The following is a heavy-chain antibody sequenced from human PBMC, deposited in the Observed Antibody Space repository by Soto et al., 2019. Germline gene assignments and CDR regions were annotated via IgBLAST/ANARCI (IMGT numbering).Heavy chain of an antibody. J-gene: IGHJ6*02. Sequence: QVQLVESGGGVVQPGRSLRLSCEASGFTFSSYGMHWVRQAPGKGLEWVALVWYDGGNKYYADSVKGRFTISRDNSKNTLYLQMNSLRDEDTAVYYCVRAAGYSGNDYVYYYGMDGWGQGTTVTVSS. CDR3: VRAAGYSGNDYVYYYGMDG. V-gene: IGHV3-33*01. CDR2: VWYDGGNK. CDR1: GFTFSSYG. D-gene: IGHD5-12*01.